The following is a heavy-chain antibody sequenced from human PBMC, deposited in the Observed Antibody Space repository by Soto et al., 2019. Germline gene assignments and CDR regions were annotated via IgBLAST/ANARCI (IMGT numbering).Heavy chain of an antibody. CDR2: IYQSGST. Sequence: SETLSLTCPVSGYSISIGNYWGWIRQPPGKRLEWIGSIYQSGSTYYNPSLRSRATISVDTSKNQFSLKLSSVTAADTAVYYCARVSDFWSGGLDYWGQGTLVTVSS. D-gene: IGHD3-3*01. CDR3: ARVSDFWSGGLDY. CDR1: GYSISIGNY. J-gene: IGHJ4*02. V-gene: IGHV4-38-2*02.